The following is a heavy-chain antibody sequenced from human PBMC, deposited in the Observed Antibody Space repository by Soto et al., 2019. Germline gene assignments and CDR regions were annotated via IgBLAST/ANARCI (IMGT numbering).Heavy chain of an antibody. CDR2: IWYDGSNK. J-gene: IGHJ5*02. CDR1: GFTFSSYG. V-gene: IGHV3-33*01. Sequence: QVQLVESGGGVVQPGRSLRLSCAASGFTFSSYGMHWVRQAPGMVLEWVAVIWYDGSNKYYADSVKGRFTISRDNSKNTLYLQMNSLRAEGMAVYYCARGPVGATGYNWFDPWGQETLVTVSS. CDR3: ARGPVGATGYNWFDP. D-gene: IGHD1-26*01.